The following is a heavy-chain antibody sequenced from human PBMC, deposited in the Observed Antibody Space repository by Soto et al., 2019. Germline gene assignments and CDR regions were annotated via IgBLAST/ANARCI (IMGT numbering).Heavy chain of an antibody. Sequence: SETLSLTCSVFGDSIRSAHYFWGWVRQPPGKGLEWIGSIYHSGATFYDPYLRSRVTLSVDTSKNQFSLQLNSVTPEDTAVYYCTKQKGDSRTYNGMDVWGQGTTVTVSS. D-gene: IGHD2-21*02. J-gene: IGHJ6*02. V-gene: IGHV4-39*01. CDR3: TKQKGDSRTYNGMDV. CDR1: GDSIRSAHYF. CDR2: IYHSGAT.